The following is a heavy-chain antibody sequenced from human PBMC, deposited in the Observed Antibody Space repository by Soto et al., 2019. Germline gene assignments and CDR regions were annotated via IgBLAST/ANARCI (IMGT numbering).Heavy chain of an antibody. D-gene: IGHD3-10*01. V-gene: IGHV3-33*01. Sequence: QVQLVESGGGVVQPGRSLRLSCAASGFTFSSYGMHWVRQAPVKGLEWVAVIWYDGSNKYYADSVKGRFTISRDNCKNTLYLQMNSLRAEDTAVYYCARDLAGWFDPWGQGTLVTVSS. CDR2: IWYDGSNK. CDR3: ARDLAGWFDP. CDR1: GFTFSSYG. J-gene: IGHJ5*02.